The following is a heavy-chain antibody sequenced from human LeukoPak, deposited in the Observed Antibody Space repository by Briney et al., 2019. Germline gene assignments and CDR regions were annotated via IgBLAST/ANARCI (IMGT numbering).Heavy chain of an antibody. Sequence: LRLPCAASGFTFSDYYMSWIRQAPGKGLEWIGEINHSGSTNYNPSLKSRVTISVDTSKNQFSLKLSSVTAADTAVYYCARGADIVVVPAEVGMDVWGQGTTVTVSS. CDR1: GFTFSDYY. D-gene: IGHD2-2*01. J-gene: IGHJ6*02. CDR2: INHSGST. V-gene: IGHV4-34*01. CDR3: ARGADIVVVPAEVGMDV.